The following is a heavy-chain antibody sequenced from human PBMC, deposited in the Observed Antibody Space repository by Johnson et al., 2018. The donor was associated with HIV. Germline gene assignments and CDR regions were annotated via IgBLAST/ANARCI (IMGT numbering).Heavy chain of an antibody. Sequence: QVQLVESGGGLVKPGGSLRLSCAASGFSFSDYYMSWIRQAPGKGLAWVSYISSSGSTIYYAASVVKGRFTISRDNAKNSVFLQMNSLRVEDTAIYYCAREGFVVLPAAMRLFAFDIWGQGTMVTVSS. CDR1: GFSFSDYY. CDR3: AREGFVVLPAAMRLFAFDI. V-gene: IGHV3-11*04. J-gene: IGHJ3*02. D-gene: IGHD2-2*01. CDR2: ISSSGSTI.